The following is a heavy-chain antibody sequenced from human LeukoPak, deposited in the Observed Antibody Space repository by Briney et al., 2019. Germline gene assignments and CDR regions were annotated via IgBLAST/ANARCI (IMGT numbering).Heavy chain of an antibody. D-gene: IGHD6-13*01. CDR2: ISGSGGST. Sequence: GGSLRLSCAASGFTSSSYAMSWVRQAPGKGLEWVSAISGSGGSTYYADSVKGRFTISRDNSKNTLYLQMNSLRAEDTAVYYCAKDWGSSSWYDWFDPWGQGTLVTVSS. V-gene: IGHV3-23*01. J-gene: IGHJ5*02. CDR3: AKDWGSSSWYDWFDP. CDR1: GFTSSSYA.